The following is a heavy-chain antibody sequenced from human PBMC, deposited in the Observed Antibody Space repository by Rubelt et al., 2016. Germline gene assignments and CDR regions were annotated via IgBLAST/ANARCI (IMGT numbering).Heavy chain of an antibody. V-gene: IGHV1-24*01. CDR3: ATRSLWFGEIDRYFDY. CDR1: GYTLTELS. J-gene: IGHJ4*02. CDR2: FDPEDGET. Sequence: QVQLVQSGAEVKKPGASVKVSCKVSGYTLTELSMHWVRQAPGKGLEWMGGFDPEDGETIYAQKFQGRVTMTEDTSTDTAYMELSSLRSEDTAVYYCATRSLWFGEIDRYFDYWGQGTLVIVSS. D-gene: IGHD3-10*01.